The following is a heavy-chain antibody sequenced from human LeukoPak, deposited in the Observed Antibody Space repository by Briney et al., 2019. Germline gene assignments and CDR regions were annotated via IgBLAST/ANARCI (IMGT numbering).Heavy chain of an antibody. Sequence: SETLSLTCAVYGGSFSGYYWSWIRQPPGKGLEWIGEINHSGSTNYNPSLKSRVTISVDTSKNQFSLKLSSVTAADTAVYYCARGGDGCNPFDYRGQGTLVTVSS. CDR3: ARGGDGCNPFDY. J-gene: IGHJ4*02. V-gene: IGHV4-34*01. CDR1: GGSFSGYY. D-gene: IGHD5-24*01. CDR2: INHSGST.